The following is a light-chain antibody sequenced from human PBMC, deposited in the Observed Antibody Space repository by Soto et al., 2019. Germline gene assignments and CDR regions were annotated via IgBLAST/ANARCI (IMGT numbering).Light chain of an antibody. CDR2: GAS. V-gene: IGKV3-15*01. CDR1: QSVSSN. J-gene: IGKJ4*01. Sequence: EIVMTQSPATLSVSPGERATLSCRASQSVSSNLAWYQQKPGQAPRLLIYGASTTATGIPARFSGSGSGTEFTLTIRSLQSEDFAVYYCQQYNNWPLPFGGGTKVEIK. CDR3: QQYNNWPLP.